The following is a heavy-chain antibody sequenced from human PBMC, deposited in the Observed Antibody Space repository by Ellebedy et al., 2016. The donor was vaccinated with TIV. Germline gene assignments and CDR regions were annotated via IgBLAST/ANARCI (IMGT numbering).Heavy chain of an antibody. CDR2: IKEDGSQK. J-gene: IGHJ4*02. V-gene: IGHV3-7*01. CDR1: GFTFSNFY. D-gene: IGHD3/OR15-3a*01. Sequence: GGSLRLSXAASGFTFSNFYMSWVRQAPGKGLECVANIKEDGSQKHYVDSVRGRFTISRDNAKNSLYLQMNNLRAEDTAVYYCARLGLRTGDYWGQGTLVTVS. CDR3: ARLGLRTGDY.